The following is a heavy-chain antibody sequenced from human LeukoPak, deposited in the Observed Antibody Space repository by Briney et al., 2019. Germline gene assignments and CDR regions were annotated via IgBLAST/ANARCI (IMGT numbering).Heavy chain of an antibody. D-gene: IGHD2-15*01. V-gene: IGHV4-30-2*01. Sequence: SETLSLTCAASGGSISSGGYSWSWLRQPPGKGLEWIGYIYHSGSTYYNPSLKSRVTISVDRSKNQFSLKLSSVTAADTAVYYCARTYCSGGSCYDWSNWFDPWGQGTLVTVSS. J-gene: IGHJ5*02. CDR3: ARTYCSGGSCYDWSNWFDP. CDR2: IYHSGST. CDR1: GGSISSGGYS.